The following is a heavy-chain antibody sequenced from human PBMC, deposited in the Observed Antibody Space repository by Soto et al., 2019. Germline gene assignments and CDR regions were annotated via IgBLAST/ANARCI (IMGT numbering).Heavy chain of an antibody. Sequence: QVQLVQSGAEVKKPGSSVKVSCKASGGTFSSYAISCVRQAPGQVLEWMGGIIPIFGTANYAQKFQGRVTITADESTSTAYMELSSLRSEETAVYYCARHPGGRGYYYGMDVWGQGTTVTVSS. D-gene: IGHD2-15*01. CDR3: ARHPGGRGYYYGMDV. V-gene: IGHV1-69*12. CDR2: IIPIFGTA. J-gene: IGHJ6*02. CDR1: GGTFSSYA.